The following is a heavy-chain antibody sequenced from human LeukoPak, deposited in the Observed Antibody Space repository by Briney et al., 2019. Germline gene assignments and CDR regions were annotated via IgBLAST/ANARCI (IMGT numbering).Heavy chain of an antibody. CDR1: GYTFTGYY. CDR3: ARAFPYYGSGSSFDY. D-gene: IGHD3-10*01. CDR2: INPNSGGT. V-gene: IGHV1-2*02. Sequence: GASVKVSCKASGYTFTGYYMHWVRQAPGQGLEWMGWINPNSGGTNYAQKFQGRVTMTRDTSISTAYMELSRLRSDDTAVYYCARAFPYYGSGSSFDYWGQGTLVTVSS. J-gene: IGHJ4*02.